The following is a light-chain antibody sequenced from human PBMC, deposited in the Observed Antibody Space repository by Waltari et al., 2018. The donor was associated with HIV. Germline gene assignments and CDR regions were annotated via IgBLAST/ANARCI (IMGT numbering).Light chain of an antibody. CDR3: QSTDNSGTHVI. J-gene: IGLJ2*01. CDR2: KDR. CDR1: ALPSQS. Sequence: SYELTQPPSVSVSPGQTSEITCSGDALPSQSGHWYQQKPGQARVLGMYKDRKRPSGVPKRFSGSTSETTVTLTISGGQAEDEADYDCQSTDNSGTHVIFGVGTKLTVL. V-gene: IGLV3-25*03.